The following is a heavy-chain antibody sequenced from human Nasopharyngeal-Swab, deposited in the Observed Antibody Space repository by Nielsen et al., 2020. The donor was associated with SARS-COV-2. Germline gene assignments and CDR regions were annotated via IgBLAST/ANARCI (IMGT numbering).Heavy chain of an antibody. D-gene: IGHD2-2*01. Sequence: RQAPGKGLEWIGEINHSGSTNYNPSLKSRVTISVDTSKNQLSLKLSSVTAADTAVYYCARADIVVVPAAPIYYMDVWGKGTTVTVSS. CDR3: ARADIVVVPAAPIYYMDV. J-gene: IGHJ6*03. V-gene: IGHV4-34*01. CDR2: INHSGST.